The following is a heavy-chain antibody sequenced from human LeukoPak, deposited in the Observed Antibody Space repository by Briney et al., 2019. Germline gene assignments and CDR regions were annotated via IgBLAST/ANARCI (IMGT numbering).Heavy chain of an antibody. J-gene: IGHJ4*02. CDR3: ARDGGAYRFDY. D-gene: IGHD4-23*01. CDR2: IYYSGST. CDR1: GGSISSYF. V-gene: IGHV4-59*12. Sequence: SETLSLTCTVSGGSISSYFWSWIRQPPGKGLEWIGYIYYSGSTNYNPSLKSRVTMSVDTSKNQFSLKLSSVTAADTAVYYCARDGGAYRFDYWGQGTLVTVSS.